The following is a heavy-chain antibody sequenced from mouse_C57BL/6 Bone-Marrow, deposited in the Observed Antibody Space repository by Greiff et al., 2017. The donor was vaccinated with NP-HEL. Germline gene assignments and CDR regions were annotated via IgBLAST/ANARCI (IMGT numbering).Heavy chain of an antibody. CDR2: IYPRSGNT. CDR3: ARGTGRPFFAY. J-gene: IGHJ3*01. V-gene: IGHV1-81*01. D-gene: IGHD4-1*01. CDR1: GYTFTSYG. Sequence: VQLQQSGAELARPGASVKLSCKASGYTFTSYGISWVKQRTGQGLEWIGEIYPRSGNTYYNEKFKGKATLTADKSSSTAYMELRSLTSEDSAVYFCARGTGRPFFAYWGQGTLVTVSA.